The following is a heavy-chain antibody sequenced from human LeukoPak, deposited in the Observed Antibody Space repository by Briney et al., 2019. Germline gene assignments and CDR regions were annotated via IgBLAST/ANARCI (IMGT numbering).Heavy chain of an antibody. D-gene: IGHD3-22*01. V-gene: IGHV1-18*01. Sequence: ASVKVSGKASGYTFTTYGITWVRQAPGQGLEWMGWISAYNGNTNYAQKFQGRVTMTIDTSTSTAYMELRSLKSDDTAVYYCARVWGYYYDSSGYSDFDYWGQGTLVTVSS. CDR1: GYTFTTYG. CDR2: ISAYNGNT. CDR3: ARVWGYYYDSSGYSDFDY. J-gene: IGHJ4*02.